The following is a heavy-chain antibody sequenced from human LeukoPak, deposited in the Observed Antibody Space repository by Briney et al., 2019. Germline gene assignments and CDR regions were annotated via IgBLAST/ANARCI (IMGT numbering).Heavy chain of an antibody. Sequence: GGSLRLSCAASGFTFSSYSMNWVRQAPGKGLEWVSSISSSSSYIYYADSVKGRFTISRDNAKNSLYLQMNSLRAEDTAVYYCARDRITVAEFDYWGQGTLVTVSS. CDR1: GFTFSSYS. V-gene: IGHV3-21*01. D-gene: IGHD4-23*01. J-gene: IGHJ4*02. CDR2: ISSSSSYI. CDR3: ARDRITVAEFDY.